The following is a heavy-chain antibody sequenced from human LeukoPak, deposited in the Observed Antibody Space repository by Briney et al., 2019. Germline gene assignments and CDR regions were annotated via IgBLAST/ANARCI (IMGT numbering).Heavy chain of an antibody. CDR2: IYPGDSDT. CDR1: GYSFITYW. CDR3: ARRDSYNWKAFDY. Sequence: GESLKISCKGSGYSFITYWIGWVRQMPGKGLEWMGIIYPGDSDTRYSPSFQGQVTISADKSINPAYLQWSSLKASDTAMYYCARRDSYNWKAFDYWGQGTLVTVSS. J-gene: IGHJ4*02. V-gene: IGHV5-51*01. D-gene: IGHD1-20*01.